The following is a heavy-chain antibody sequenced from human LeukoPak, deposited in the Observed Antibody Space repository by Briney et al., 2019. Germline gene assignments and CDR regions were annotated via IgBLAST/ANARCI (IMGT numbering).Heavy chain of an antibody. CDR1: GYTFTSYY. D-gene: IGHD6-19*01. V-gene: IGHV1-46*01. Sequence: EASVKVSCKASGYTFTSYYMHWGRQAPGQGLEWMGIIHLSDGTTSYAQRFQGRVTMTRDTSTSTVYMELTSLRSEDTAVYYCARSASGWHYFDYWGQGTLVTVSS. CDR2: IHLSDGTT. CDR3: ARSASGWHYFDY. J-gene: IGHJ4*02.